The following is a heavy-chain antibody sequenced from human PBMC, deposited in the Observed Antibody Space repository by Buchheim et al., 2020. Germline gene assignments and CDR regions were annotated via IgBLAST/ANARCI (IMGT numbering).Heavy chain of an antibody. V-gene: IGHV3-30*02. Sequence: QVQLVQSGGGVVQPGRSLRLSCAASGFHFYNYGMNWVRQAPGHGLEWVAFIRHDGTNKFYADSVKGRFIISRDDSKNTLYLQMNGLRAEDTAVYYCVLYATVYYNGMDVWGQGTT. CDR1: GFHFYNYG. CDR3: VLYATVYYNGMDV. J-gene: IGHJ6*02. CDR2: IRHDGTNK. D-gene: IGHD2-15*01.